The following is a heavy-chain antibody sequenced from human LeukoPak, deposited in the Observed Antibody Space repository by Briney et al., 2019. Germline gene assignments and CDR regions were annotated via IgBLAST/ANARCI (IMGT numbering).Heavy chain of an antibody. V-gene: IGHV7-4-1*02. CDR1: GYTFTRYA. D-gene: IGHD1-1*01. CDR2: INTKTGNP. J-gene: IGHJ3*02. CDR3: ARSCLGTEHPAFDI. Sequence: ASVKVSCKASGYTFTRYAVNWVRQAPGQGLEWMGWINTKTGNPTYAQGFTGRFVFSLDTSVTTAYLQISSLKDEDTAVYYCARSCLGTEHPAFDIWGLGTMVTVSS.